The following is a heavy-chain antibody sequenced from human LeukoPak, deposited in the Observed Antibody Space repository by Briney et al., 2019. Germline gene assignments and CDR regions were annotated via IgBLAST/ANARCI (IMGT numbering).Heavy chain of an antibody. CDR1: GGSISNYY. Sequence: SETPSLTCSVSGGSISNYYWSWIRQPAGKGLEWIGRIYTSGSTNYNPSLKSRVTMSVDTSKNQFSLKLSSVTAADTAVYYCARARAAYNWLDPWGQGTLVTVSS. D-gene: IGHD6-25*01. CDR2: IYTSGST. V-gene: IGHV4-4*07. J-gene: IGHJ5*02. CDR3: ARARAAYNWLDP.